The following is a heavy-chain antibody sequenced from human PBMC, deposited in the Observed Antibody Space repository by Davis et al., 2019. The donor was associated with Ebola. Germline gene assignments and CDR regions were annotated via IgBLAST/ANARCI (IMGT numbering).Heavy chain of an antibody. J-gene: IGHJ4*02. CDR3: ARHPIRYYYDSSGYYGVHSLSFDY. D-gene: IGHD3-22*01. Sequence: MPSETLSLTCTVSGGSISSGDYYWSWIRQPPGKGLEWIGYIYYSGSTYYNPSLKSRVTISVDTSKNQFSLKLSSVTAADTAVYYCARHPIRYYYDSSGYYGVHSLSFDYWGQGTLVTVSS. CDR1: GGSISSGDYY. CDR2: IYYSGST. V-gene: IGHV4-30-4*01.